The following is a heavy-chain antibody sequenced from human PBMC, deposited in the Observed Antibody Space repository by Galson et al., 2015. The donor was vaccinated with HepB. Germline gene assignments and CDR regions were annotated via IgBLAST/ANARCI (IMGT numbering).Heavy chain of an antibody. Sequence: SLRLSCAASGFTFDDYAMHWVRQAPGKGLEWVSGISWNSGSIGYADSVKGRFTISRDNAKNTLYLQMNSLRAEDTAVYYCARAKERNWFDPCGQVTLVTVSS. D-gene: IGHD1-26*01. J-gene: IGHJ5*02. V-gene: IGHV3-9*01. CDR3: ARAKERNWFDP. CDR2: ISWNSGSI. CDR1: GFTFDDYA.